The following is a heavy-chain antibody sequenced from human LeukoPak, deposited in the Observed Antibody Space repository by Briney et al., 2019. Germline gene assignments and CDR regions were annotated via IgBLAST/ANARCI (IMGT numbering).Heavy chain of an antibody. CDR3: VREFLDPARGGYYFDY. V-gene: IGHV4-59*01. D-gene: IGHD2-21*01. CDR2: IYDSDTT. J-gene: IGHJ4*02. CDR1: GRSISGYY. Sequence: PSETLSLTCTVSGRSISGYYWSWIRQPPGKGLEWIAYIYDSDTTNYNPSLRSRVTISRDTSKNQLSLKLSSVTAADTAVYYCVREFLDPARGGYYFDYWGQGTLVTVSS.